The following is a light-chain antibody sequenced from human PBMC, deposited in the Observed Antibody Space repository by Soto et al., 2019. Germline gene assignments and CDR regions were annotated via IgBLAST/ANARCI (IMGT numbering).Light chain of an antibody. CDR2: AAS. J-gene: IGKJ4*01. V-gene: IGKV1-39*01. CDR1: QSISSY. CDR3: QQTYRTPLT. Sequence: DIQMTQSPSSLPASVGDRISITCRASQSISSYLSWYQQKPGKAPKLLIYAASNLQSGVPSRFSGSGSETGFTLTISSLQPEDFATYYCQQTYRTPLTFGGGTKVEIK.